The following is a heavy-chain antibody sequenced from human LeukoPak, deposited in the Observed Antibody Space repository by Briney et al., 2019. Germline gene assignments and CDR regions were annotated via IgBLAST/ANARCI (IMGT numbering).Heavy chain of an antibody. CDR1: GYTFTSYY. Sequence: GASVKVSCKASGYTFTSYYMHWVRQAPGQGPEWMGIINPSGGSTSYAQKFQGRVTMTRDTSTSTVYMELSSLRSEDTAVYYCARATYSGSYRPYAFDIWGQGTMVTVSS. CDR3: ARATYSGSYRPYAFDI. D-gene: IGHD1-26*01. CDR2: INPSGGST. V-gene: IGHV1-46*01. J-gene: IGHJ3*02.